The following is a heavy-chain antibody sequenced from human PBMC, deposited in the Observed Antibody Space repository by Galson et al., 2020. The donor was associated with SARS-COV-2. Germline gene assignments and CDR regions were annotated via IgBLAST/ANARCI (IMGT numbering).Heavy chain of an antibody. CDR2: IGGSGGNT. D-gene: IGHD6-19*01. V-gene: IGHV3-23*01. CDR1: GFTFSSYA. Sequence: GESLKISCAASGFTFSSYAMSWVRQAPGKGLDWVSTIGGSGGNTYYAGSVRDRFAISRDNSKNTLYLQMNDLRAEDTAVYYCAKIGYSSGWYYYGLDVWGQGTTVTVSS. CDR3: AKIGYSSGWYYYGLDV. J-gene: IGHJ6*02.